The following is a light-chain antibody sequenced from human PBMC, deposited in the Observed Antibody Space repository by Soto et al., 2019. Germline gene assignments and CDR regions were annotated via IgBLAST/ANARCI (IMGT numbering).Light chain of an antibody. CDR1: QSVSTY. CDR2: DAS. CDR3: QQRSNWLT. V-gene: IGKV3-11*01. Sequence: EIVLTQSPSTLSVSPGERATLSCRASQSVSTYLAWYQHKPGQAPRLLIYDASHRATGIPARFSGSGSGTDFTLTISSLEPEDFAVYYCQQRSNWLTFGGGTKVEIK. J-gene: IGKJ4*01.